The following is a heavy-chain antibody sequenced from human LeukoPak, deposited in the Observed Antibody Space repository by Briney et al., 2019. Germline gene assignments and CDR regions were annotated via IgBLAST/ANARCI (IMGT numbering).Heavy chain of an antibody. V-gene: IGHV4-4*07. J-gene: IGHJ3*02. CDR1: GGSISSYY. CDR3: ARYGSTVFDI. Sequence: SETLSLTCSVSGGSISSYYWSWIRQPAGKGLEWIGRIYSSGSTNYNPSLKSRVTMSVDTSKNQFSLKLSSVTAADTAAYYCARYGSTVFDIWGRGTMVTVSS. D-gene: IGHD2-2*03. CDR2: IYSSGST.